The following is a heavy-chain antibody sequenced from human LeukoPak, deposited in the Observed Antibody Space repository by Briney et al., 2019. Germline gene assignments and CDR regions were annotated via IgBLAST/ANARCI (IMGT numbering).Heavy chain of an antibody. Sequence: GGPLRLSCAASGFTFSSYWMSWVRQAPGKGLEWVANIKQDGSEKYYVDSVKGRFTISRDNAKNSLYLQMNSLRAEDTAVYYCARGGWDQLPPWYYYYYMDVWGKGTTVTISS. CDR1: GFTFSSYW. V-gene: IGHV3-7*01. D-gene: IGHD2-2*01. CDR3: ARGGWDQLPPWYYYYYMDV. CDR2: IKQDGSEK. J-gene: IGHJ6*03.